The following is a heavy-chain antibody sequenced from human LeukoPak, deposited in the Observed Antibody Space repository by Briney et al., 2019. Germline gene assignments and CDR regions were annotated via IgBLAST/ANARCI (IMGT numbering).Heavy chain of an antibody. CDR1: GFTFSTYW. V-gene: IGHV3-74*01. J-gene: IGHJ4*02. CDR3: ARDSGSGSYSGY. CDR2: INPDGSGT. Sequence: GGSLRLSCAASGFTFSTYWMHWVRQGPGKGLVWVSRINPDGSGTSHADSVKGRFPISRDNAKNTLYLQMNSLRAEDTAVYYCARDSGSGSYSGYWGLGTLVTVSS. D-gene: IGHD3-10*01.